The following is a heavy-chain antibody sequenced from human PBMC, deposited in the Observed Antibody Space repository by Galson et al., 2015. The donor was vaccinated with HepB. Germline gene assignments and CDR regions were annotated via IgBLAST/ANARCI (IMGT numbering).Heavy chain of an antibody. V-gene: IGHV1-18*01. CDR3: ARGDYSSSWYDVDY. J-gene: IGHJ4*02. CDR2: ISTYNGIP. CDR1: GYTFTAYG. Sequence: SVKVSCKASGYTFTAYGITWVRQAPGQGLEWMGWISTYNGIPNYAQKLQGRVTMTTDTSTSTAYMELRNLRSDETAVYYCARGDYSSSWYDVDYWGQGTLVTVSP. D-gene: IGHD6-13*01.